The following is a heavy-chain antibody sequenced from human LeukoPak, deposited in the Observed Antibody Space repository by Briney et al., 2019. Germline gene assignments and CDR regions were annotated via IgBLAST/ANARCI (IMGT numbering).Heavy chain of an antibody. CDR2: IYYSGST. D-gene: IGHD1-26*01. CDR3: ARGMKVLWENYYFDY. Sequence: SETLSLTCTVSGGSISSYYWSWIRQPPGKGLEWIGYIYYSGSTNYNPSLKSRVTISVDTSKNQFSLKLSSVTAADTAVYYCARGMKVLWENYYFDYWGQGTLVTVSS. J-gene: IGHJ4*02. CDR1: GGSISSYY. V-gene: IGHV4-59*01.